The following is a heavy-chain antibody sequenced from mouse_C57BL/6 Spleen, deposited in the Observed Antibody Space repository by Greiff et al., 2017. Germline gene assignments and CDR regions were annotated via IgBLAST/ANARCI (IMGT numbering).Heavy chain of an antibody. CDR3: ARAGNHYYAMDY. J-gene: IGHJ4*01. Sequence: EVQLQQSGPSLVRPSQTLSLTCTVTGFSINSDCYWIWIRQFPGNKLEYIGYTFYSGITYYNPSLESRTYITRDTSKNQFSLKLSSVTTEDTATYYCARAGNHYYAMDYWGQGTSVTVSS. CDR2: TFYSGIT. CDR1: GFSINSDCY. V-gene: IGHV3-3*01. D-gene: IGHD2-1*01.